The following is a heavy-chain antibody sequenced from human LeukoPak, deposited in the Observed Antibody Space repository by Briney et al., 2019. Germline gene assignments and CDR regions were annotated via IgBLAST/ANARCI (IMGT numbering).Heavy chain of an antibody. J-gene: IGHJ6*02. D-gene: IGHD3-10*01. CDR1: GFTFSSYW. CDR2: ISSTSSYI. Sequence: PGGSLRLSCAASGFTFSSYWMNWARQAPGKGLEWVSSISSTSSYIYYADSMKGRFTISRDNAKNSLYLQMNSLRAEDTAVYYCARALWSGPVYYGMDVWGQGTTVTVSS. CDR3: ARALWSGPVYYGMDV. V-gene: IGHV3-21*01.